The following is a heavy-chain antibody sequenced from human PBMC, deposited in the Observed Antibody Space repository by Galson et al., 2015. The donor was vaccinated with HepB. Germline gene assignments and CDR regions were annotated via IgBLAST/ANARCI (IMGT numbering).Heavy chain of an antibody. CDR1: GFTFSSYA. CDR3: ARGLLPGIAVAFLY. J-gene: IGHJ4*02. V-gene: IGHV3-64*01. CDR2: ISSNGGST. D-gene: IGHD6-19*01. Sequence: SLRLSCAASGFTFSSYAMHWVRQAPGKGLEYVSAISSNGGSTYYANSVKGRFTISRDNSKNTLYLQMGSLGAEDMAVYYCARGLLPGIAVAFLYWGQGTLVTAAS.